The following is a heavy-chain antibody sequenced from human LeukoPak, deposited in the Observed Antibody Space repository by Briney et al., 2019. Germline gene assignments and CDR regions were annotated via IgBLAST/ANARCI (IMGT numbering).Heavy chain of an antibody. V-gene: IGHV4-39*01. Sequence: SETLSLTCTVSGGSISSSSYYWGWIRQPPGKGLEWIGSIYYSGSTYYNPSLKSRVTISVDTSKNQFSLKLSSVTAADTAVYYCARSLPGIAVAGRYNWFDPWGQGTLVTVSS. J-gene: IGHJ5*02. D-gene: IGHD6-19*01. CDR2: IYYSGST. CDR1: GGSISSSSYY. CDR3: ARSLPGIAVAGRYNWFDP.